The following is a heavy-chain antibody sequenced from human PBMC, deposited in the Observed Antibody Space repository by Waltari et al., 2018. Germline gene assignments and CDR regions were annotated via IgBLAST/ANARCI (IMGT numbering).Heavy chain of an antibody. CDR1: GFTFDDYG. CDR2: INWNGGRT. D-gene: IGHD3-22*01. Sequence: EVQLVESGGGVVRPGGSLRLSCAASGFTFDDYGMSWVRQAPGKGLEWVSGINWNGGRTDYADSVKGRFPISRDNAKNSLYLQMNSLRAEDTALYYCARARRYDSSGYNYFDYWGQGTLVTVSS. J-gene: IGHJ4*02. V-gene: IGHV3-20*04. CDR3: ARARRYDSSGYNYFDY.